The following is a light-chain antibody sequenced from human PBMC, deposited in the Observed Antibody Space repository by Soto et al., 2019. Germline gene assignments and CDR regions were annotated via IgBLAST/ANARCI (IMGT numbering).Light chain of an antibody. V-gene: IGKV3-20*01. Sequence: EVVLTQSPGTLSLSPGESATLSCRASQSVYNNYLAWYQQKPGQAPRLLIYGASTRATDIPDRFIASGSGTDFTLTIRRLEPEDFAVYYCQQFTFSLWTFGQGTRVVIK. CDR2: GAS. J-gene: IGKJ1*01. CDR3: QQFTFSLWT. CDR1: QSVYNNY.